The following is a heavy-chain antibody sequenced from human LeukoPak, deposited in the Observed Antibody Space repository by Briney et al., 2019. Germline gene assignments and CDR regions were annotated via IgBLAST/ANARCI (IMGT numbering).Heavy chain of an antibody. CDR2: INDDGSFR. D-gene: IGHD3-10*01. CDR3: ARVSGPGMNEYYHL. J-gene: IGHJ1*01. V-gene: IGHV3-74*01. Sequence: PGGSLRLSCAASGITFRGAWRHWVRQPPGKGRVWVSRINDDGSFRRYANSVKGRFTISRDNAKNTLFLQMDSLRAEDTAVYYCARVSGPGMNEYYHLWGQGTLVTVSS. CDR1: GITFRGAW.